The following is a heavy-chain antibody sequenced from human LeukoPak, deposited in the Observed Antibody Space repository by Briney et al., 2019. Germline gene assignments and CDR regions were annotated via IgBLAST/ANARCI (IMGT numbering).Heavy chain of an antibody. CDR2: IIPIFGTA. CDR3: ARAQLWAPWYFDY. V-gene: IGHV1-69*05. J-gene: IGHJ4*02. CDR1: GGTFSSYA. D-gene: IGHD5-18*01. Sequence: SVKVSCKASGGTFSSYAISWVRQAPGQGLEWMGRIIPIFGTANYAQKFQGRVTITTDESTSTAYMELSSLRSEDTAVYYCARAQLWAPWYFDYWGQGTLVTVSS.